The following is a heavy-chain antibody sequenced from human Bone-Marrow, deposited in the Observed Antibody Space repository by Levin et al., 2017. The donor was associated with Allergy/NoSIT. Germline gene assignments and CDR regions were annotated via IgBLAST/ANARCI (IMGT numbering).Heavy chain of an antibody. Sequence: SETLSLTCTVSGGSISSGDYYWSWIRQPPGKGLEWIGYIYYSGSTYYNPSLKSRVTISVDTSKNQFSLKLSSVTAADTAVYYCARRKGPMVRGADWYFDLWGRGTLVTVSS. CDR3: ARRKGPMVRGADWYFDL. D-gene: IGHD3-10*01. V-gene: IGHV4-30-4*01. J-gene: IGHJ2*01. CDR2: IYYSGST. CDR1: GGSISSGDYY.